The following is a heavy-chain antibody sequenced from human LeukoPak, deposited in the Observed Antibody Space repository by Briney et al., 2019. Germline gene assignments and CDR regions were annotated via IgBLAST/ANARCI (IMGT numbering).Heavy chain of an antibody. V-gene: IGHV3-23*01. Sequence: PGGSLRLSCAASGFTFSNAWMNWVRQAPGKGLEWVSAISGSGGSTYYADSVKGRFTISRDNSKNTLYLQMNSLRAEDTAVYYCAKLRGPFGAPGGDYWGQGTLVTVSS. CDR1: GFTFSNAW. D-gene: IGHD3-10*01. CDR3: AKLRGPFGAPGGDY. CDR2: ISGSGGST. J-gene: IGHJ4*02.